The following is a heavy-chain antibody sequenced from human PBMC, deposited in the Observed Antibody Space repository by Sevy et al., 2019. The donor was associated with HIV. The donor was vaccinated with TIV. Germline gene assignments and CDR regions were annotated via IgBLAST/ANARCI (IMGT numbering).Heavy chain of an antibody. CDR1: GLSFNTHV. V-gene: IGHV3-23*01. Sequence: GSLRLSCAASGLSFNTHVMSWVRQAPGKGLQWVSTISPNGGSTYYADSVKGRFTISRDNSRNTVFLQVNSLRAEDTAVYYCAKESLDGYYWGQGTLVTVSS. CDR2: ISPNGGST. J-gene: IGHJ4*02. CDR3: AKESLDGYY. D-gene: IGHD2-21*01.